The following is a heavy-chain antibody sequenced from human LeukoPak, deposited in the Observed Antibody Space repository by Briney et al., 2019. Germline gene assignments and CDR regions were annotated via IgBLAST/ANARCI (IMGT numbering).Heavy chain of an antibody. CDR1: GYTFTRYY. J-gene: IGHJ3*02. V-gene: IGHV1-2*06. CDR2: IKPNSGGT. CDR3: ARGEQHLVAQAFDI. Sequence: ASVKVSCKASGYTFTRYYMHWVRQAPGQGLEWMGRIKPNSGGTNYAQKFLGRVTMTTDTPISTAYMELSRLTSDDTAVYYCARGEQHLVAQAFDIWGQGTMVTVSS. D-gene: IGHD6-13*01.